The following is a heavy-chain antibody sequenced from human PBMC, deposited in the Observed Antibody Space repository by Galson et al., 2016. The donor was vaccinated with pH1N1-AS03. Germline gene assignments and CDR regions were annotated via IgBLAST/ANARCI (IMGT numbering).Heavy chain of an antibody. J-gene: IGHJ4*02. Sequence: SLRLSCAASGFTFRYAWMSWVRQAPGKGLEWVGRIKSKTDGGTTDFAAPVEGSVTIERDDSKNMLYLKMNSLKTEDSAMYYCTKEGYGDYFDYWGQGTLVTVSS. D-gene: IGHD4-17*01. CDR1: GFTFRYAW. V-gene: IGHV3-15*01. CDR2: IKSKTDGGTT. CDR3: TKEGYGDYFDY.